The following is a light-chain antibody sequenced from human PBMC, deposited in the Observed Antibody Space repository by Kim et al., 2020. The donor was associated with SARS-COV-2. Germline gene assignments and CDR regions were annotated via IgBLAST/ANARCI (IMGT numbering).Light chain of an antibody. CDR1: QTINSW. CDR3: QQYNSYPYT. V-gene: IGKV1-5*03. Sequence: DIQMTQSPSTLSASVGDRVTITCRASQTINSWLAWYQQKPVKAPNLLISRASNLESGVPSRFSGSGSGTEFTLTISSLQPDDFATYYCQQYNSYPYTFGQGTKLEI. CDR2: RAS. J-gene: IGKJ2*01.